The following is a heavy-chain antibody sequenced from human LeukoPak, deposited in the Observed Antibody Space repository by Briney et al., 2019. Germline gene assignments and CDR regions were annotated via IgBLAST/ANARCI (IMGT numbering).Heavy chain of an antibody. CDR3: AKDLLVVAATRDPDYYYYYGMDV. J-gene: IGHJ6*02. CDR1: GFTFSSYA. Sequence: GGSLRLSCAASGFTFSSYAMSWVRQAPGKGLEWVSAISGSGGSTYYADSVKGRFTISRDNSKNTLYLRMNSLRAEDTAVYYCAKDLLVVAATRDPDYYYYYGMDVWGQGTTVTVSS. D-gene: IGHD2-15*01. V-gene: IGHV3-23*01. CDR2: ISGSGGST.